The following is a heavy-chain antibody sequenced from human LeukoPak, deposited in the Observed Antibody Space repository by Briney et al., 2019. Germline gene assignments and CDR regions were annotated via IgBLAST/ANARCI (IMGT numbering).Heavy chain of an antibody. V-gene: IGHV4-39*01. Sequence: PSETLSLTCTVSGGSISSSSYYWGWIRQPPGKGLEWIGSIYYSGSTYYNPSLKSRVTISVDTSKNQFSLKLSSVTAADTAVYYCARHLPLLGGVGYWGQGTLVTVSS. J-gene: IGHJ4*02. D-gene: IGHD1-26*01. CDR2: IYYSGST. CDR1: GGSISSSSYY. CDR3: ARHLPLLGGVGY.